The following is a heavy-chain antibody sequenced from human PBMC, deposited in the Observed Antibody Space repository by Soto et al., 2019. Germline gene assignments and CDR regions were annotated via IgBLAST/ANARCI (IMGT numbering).Heavy chain of an antibody. Sequence: EVQLLASGGGVVQPGGSLSLSCAASGFTFGNYAMSWVRQAPGKGLEWVSGISRSGDTTDHADSVKGRFTISRDNSKNTLSLQMNSLRAEDTAVYYCAKERGDYGAYPTSFDYWGQGTLITVSS. V-gene: IGHV3-23*01. CDR3: AKERGDYGAYPTSFDY. CDR1: GFTFGNYA. CDR2: ISRSGDTT. D-gene: IGHD4-17*01. J-gene: IGHJ4*02.